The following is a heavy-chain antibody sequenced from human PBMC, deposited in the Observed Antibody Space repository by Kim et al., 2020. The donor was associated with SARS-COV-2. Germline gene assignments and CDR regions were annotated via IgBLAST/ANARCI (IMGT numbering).Heavy chain of an antibody. D-gene: IGHD3-3*01. J-gene: IGHJ4*02. CDR1: GFTFSNAW. CDR2: IKSKTDGGTT. Sequence: GGSLRLSCAASGFTFSNAWMSWVRQAPGKVLEWVGRIKSKTDGGTTDYAAPVKGRFTISRDDSKNTLYLQMNSLKTEDTAVYYCTTADFWSGYTPRNYFDYWGQGTLVTVSS. CDR3: TTADFWSGYTPRNYFDY. V-gene: IGHV3-15*01.